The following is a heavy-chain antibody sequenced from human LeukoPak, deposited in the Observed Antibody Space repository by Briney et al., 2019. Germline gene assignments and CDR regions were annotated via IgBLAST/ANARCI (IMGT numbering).Heavy chain of an antibody. Sequence: GGSLRLSCAASGFTFSTYWTTWVRQAPGKGLEWVANIKEDGSEKYYVDSVKGRFTISRDNAKNSLYLQMNSLRAEDTAVYYCARFRGSYAFPFDIWGQGTMVTVSS. D-gene: IGHD2/OR15-2a*01. CDR3: ARFRGSYAFPFDI. CDR2: IKEDGSEK. V-gene: IGHV3-7*01. CDR1: GFTFSTYW. J-gene: IGHJ3*02.